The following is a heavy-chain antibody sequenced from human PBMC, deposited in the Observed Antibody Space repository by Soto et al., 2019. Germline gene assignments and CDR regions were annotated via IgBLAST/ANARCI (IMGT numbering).Heavy chain of an antibody. CDR2: ISGSDDNT. J-gene: IGHJ6*04. D-gene: IGHD6-19*01. CDR3: TRGPASSGSV. V-gene: IGHV3-23*01. Sequence: EVQLLESGGGLVQPGGSLRLSCAASGFTFSSYAMSWVRQAPGKGLEWVSSISGSDDNTYYADSVKGRFTISRDNSKNTVYLQMSSLRAEDTAVYYCTRGPASSGSVWGKGTTVTVSS. CDR1: GFTFSSYA.